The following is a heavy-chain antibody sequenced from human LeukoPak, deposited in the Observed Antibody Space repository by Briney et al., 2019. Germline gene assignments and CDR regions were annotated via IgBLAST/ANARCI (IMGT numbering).Heavy chain of an antibody. CDR2: IKQDGSEK. CDR1: GFRFSSVW. D-gene: IGHD2-15*01. Sequence: GGSLRLSCAASGFRFSSVWMNWVRQAPGKGLEWVANIKQDGSEKYYVDSVKGRFTISRDNAKNSLYLQMNSLRAEDTAVYYCARDHGRYCSGGSCYFGGFFEYWGQGTLGTVSS. V-gene: IGHV3-7*03. CDR3: ARDHGRYCSGGSCYFGGFFEY. J-gene: IGHJ4*02.